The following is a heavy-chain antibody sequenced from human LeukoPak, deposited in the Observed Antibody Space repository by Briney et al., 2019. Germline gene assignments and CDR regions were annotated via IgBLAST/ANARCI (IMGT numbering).Heavy chain of an antibody. CDR2: MNPNSGNT. CDR3: ARAPTGKVVAATRWFDP. V-gene: IGHV1-8*02. Sequence: GASVKVSCKASGYTFTSYAMNWVRQAPGQGLEWMGWMNPNSGNTGYAQKFQGRVTMTRNTSISTAYMELSSLRSEDTAVYYCARAPTGKVVAATRWFDPWGQGTLVTVSS. J-gene: IGHJ5*02. CDR1: GYTFTSYA. D-gene: IGHD2-15*01.